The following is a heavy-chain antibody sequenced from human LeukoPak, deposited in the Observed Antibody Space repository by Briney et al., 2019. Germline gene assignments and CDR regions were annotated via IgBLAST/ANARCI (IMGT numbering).Heavy chain of an antibody. CDR3: ARSRYSGYDRDLYYFDY. J-gene: IGHJ4*02. Sequence: PSETLSLTCAVYGGSFSGYYWSWIRQPPGKGLEWIGEIYHSGSTNYNPSLKSRVTISVDKSKNQFSLKLSSVTAADTAVYYCARSRYSGYDRDLYYFDYWGQGTLVTVSS. D-gene: IGHD5-12*01. CDR1: GGSFSGYY. V-gene: IGHV4-34*01. CDR2: IYHSGST.